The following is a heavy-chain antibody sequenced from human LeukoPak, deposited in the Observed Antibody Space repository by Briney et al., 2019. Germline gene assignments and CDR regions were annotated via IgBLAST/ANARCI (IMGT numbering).Heavy chain of an antibody. CDR2: IYYSGST. Sequence: SETLSLTCTVSGGSISSGGYYWSWIRQHLGKGLEWIGYIYYSGSTYYNPSLKSRVTISVDTSKNQFSLKLSSVTAADTAVYYCARSYGSGSYIWFDPWGQGTLVTVSS. D-gene: IGHD3-10*01. CDR1: GGSISSGGYY. CDR3: ARSYGSGSYIWFDP. V-gene: IGHV4-31*03. J-gene: IGHJ5*02.